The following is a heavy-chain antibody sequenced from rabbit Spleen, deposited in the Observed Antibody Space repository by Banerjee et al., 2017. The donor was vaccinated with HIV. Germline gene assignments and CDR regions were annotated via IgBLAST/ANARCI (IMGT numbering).Heavy chain of an antibody. CDR3: ARETDYGSYGYVLFNL. CDR1: GFDFSTYS. CDR2: INTGSGSA. D-gene: IGHD6-1*01. Sequence: QEHLTESGGDLVQPGGSLKLSCKASGFDFSTYSMSWVRQAPGKGLEWIGYINTGSGSAYYASWAKGRFTISKSTSLNTVTLQMTSLTAADTATYFCARETDYGSYGYVLFNLWGQGTLVTVS. V-gene: IGHV1S47*01. J-gene: IGHJ4*01.